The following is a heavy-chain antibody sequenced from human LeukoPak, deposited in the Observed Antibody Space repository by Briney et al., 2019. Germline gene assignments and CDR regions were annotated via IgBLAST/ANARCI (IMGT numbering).Heavy chain of an antibody. V-gene: IGHV4-39*07. D-gene: IGHD2-15*01. J-gene: IGHJ6*03. Sequence: PSETLSLTCTVSGGSISSDYWGWIRQPPGKGLEWIGSIYDSESTYYNPSLKSRVTISVDTSKNQFSLKLSSVTAADTAVYYCARLGYCSGGSCYYYYYMDVWGKGTTVTVSS. CDR2: IYDSEST. CDR1: GGSISSDY. CDR3: ARLGYCSGGSCYYYYYMDV.